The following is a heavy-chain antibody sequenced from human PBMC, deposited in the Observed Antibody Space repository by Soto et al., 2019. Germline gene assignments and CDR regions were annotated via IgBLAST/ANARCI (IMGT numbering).Heavy chain of an antibody. V-gene: IGHV3-23*01. J-gene: IGHJ6*02. D-gene: IGHD3-22*01. Sequence: GGSLRLSCAASGFTFSSYAMSWVRQAPGKGLEWVSAISGSGGSTYYADSVKGRFTISRDNSKNTLYLQMNSLRAEDTAVYYCAKYYDSSGYYAYYYYGMDVWGQGTTVTVSS. CDR3: AKYYDSSGYYAYYYYGMDV. CDR1: GFTFSSYA. CDR2: ISGSGGST.